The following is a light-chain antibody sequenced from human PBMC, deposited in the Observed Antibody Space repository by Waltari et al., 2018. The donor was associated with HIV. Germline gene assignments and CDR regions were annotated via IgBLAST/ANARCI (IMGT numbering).Light chain of an antibody. J-gene: IGLJ1*01. CDR1: SSDVGGYNS. Sequence: QSALTQAPSASGSPGTSVTIACTGTSSDVGGYNSVSLYQQHPGKAPKRMIYEVSKRPSGVPDRFSGSKSGNTASLTVSGLQAEDEADYYCSSYAGSNNFVFGTGTKVTVL. CDR3: SSYAGSNNFV. V-gene: IGLV2-8*01. CDR2: EVS.